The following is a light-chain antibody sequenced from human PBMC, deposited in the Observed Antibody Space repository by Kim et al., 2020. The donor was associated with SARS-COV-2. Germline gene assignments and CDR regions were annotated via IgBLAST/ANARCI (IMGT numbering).Light chain of an antibody. V-gene: IGKV4-1*01. CDR1: QSVLYRSNNKNC. CDR3: QQYYSTPPA. J-gene: IGKJ1*01. CDR2: WAS. Sequence: DIVMTQSPDSLAVSLGERATINCKSSQSVLYRSNNKNCLAWYQQKPGQPPKLLIYWASARESGVPDRFSGSGSGTAFTLTISSLQAEDVAVYYCQQYYSTPPAFGQGTKVDIK.